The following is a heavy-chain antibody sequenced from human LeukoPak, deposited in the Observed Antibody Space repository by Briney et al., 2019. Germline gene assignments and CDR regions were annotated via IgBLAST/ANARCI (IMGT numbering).Heavy chain of an antibody. CDR2: ISSSSSYI. D-gene: IGHD6-19*01. CDR1: GFTFSSYS. V-gene: IGHV3-21*01. Sequence: PGGSRRLSCAASGFTFSSYSMNWVRQAPGKGLEWVSSISSSSSYIYYADSVKGRFTISRDNAKNSLYLQMNSLRAEDTAVYYCARGGIAVAGHYYYYMDVWGKGTTVTVSS. J-gene: IGHJ6*03. CDR3: ARGGIAVAGHYYYYMDV.